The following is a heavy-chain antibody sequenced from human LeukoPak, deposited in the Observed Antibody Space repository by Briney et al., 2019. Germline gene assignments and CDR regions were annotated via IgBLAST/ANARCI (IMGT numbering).Heavy chain of an antibody. CDR1: GFTFSSYW. J-gene: IGHJ4*02. V-gene: IGHV3-7*01. D-gene: IGHD4-17*01. CDR3: ARAHYGRYFDY. Sequence: QSGGSLRLSCAASGFTFSSYWMSWVRQAPGKGLEWVANIKQDGSEKYSVKGRFTISRDNSKNSLYLQMNSLRAEDTAVYYCARAHYGRYFDYWGQGTLVTVSS. CDR2: IKQDGSEK.